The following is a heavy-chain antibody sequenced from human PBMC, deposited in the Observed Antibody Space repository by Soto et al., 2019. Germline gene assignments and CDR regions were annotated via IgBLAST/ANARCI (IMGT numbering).Heavy chain of an antibody. CDR3: ARSITVAMGF. CDR1: GGSISSSSYH. J-gene: IGHJ4*02. CDR2: IYYSGTT. V-gene: IGHV4-39*01. D-gene: IGHD6-19*01. Sequence: PSETLSLTCTVSGGSISSSSYHWGWIRQPPGKGLEWIGSIYYSGTTYYNPSLKSRVTISVDTSKNQFSLKLSSVTAAETAVYYWARSITVAMGFWGQGSLVTVSS.